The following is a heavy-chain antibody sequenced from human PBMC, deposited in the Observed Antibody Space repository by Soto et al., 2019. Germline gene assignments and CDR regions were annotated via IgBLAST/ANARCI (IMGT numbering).Heavy chain of an antibody. J-gene: IGHJ4*02. Sequence: VGSLRLSCAASGFTFSSYAMHWVRQAPGKGLEWVAVISYDGSNKYYADSVKGRFTISRDNSKNTLYLQMNSLRAEDTAVYYCARDLTQYSSSLWGQGTLVTVSS. V-gene: IGHV3-30-3*01. CDR3: ARDLTQYSSSL. D-gene: IGHD6-6*01. CDR2: ISYDGSNK. CDR1: GFTFSSYA.